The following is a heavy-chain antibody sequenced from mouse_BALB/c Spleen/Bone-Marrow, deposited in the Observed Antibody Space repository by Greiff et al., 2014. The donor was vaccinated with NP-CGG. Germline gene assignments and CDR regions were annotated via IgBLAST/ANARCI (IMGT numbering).Heavy chain of an antibody. Sequence: VQLQQSGAELAKPGASVKMSCKASGYTFTSYWMHWVKQRPGQGLEWIGYINPSTGYTDYNQKFKDKATLTADKSSSTAYMQLSSLTSEDSAVYHCARRLYWDWFAYWGQGTLVTVSA. CDR1: GYTFTSYW. V-gene: IGHV1-7*01. CDR3: ARRLYWDWFAY. CDR2: INPSTGYT. J-gene: IGHJ3*01. D-gene: IGHD4-1*01.